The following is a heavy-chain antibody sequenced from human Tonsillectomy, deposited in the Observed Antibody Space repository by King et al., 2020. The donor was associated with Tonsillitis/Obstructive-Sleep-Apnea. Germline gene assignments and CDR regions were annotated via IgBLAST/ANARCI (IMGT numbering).Heavy chain of an antibody. V-gene: IGHV4-34*01. CDR2: INHSGST. Sequence: VQLQQWGAGLLKPSETLSLTCAVYGGSFSGYYWTWIRQPPGKGLEWIGEINHSGSTNYNPSLKSRVTISVDTSKNHFSLKLSSVTAADTAVYDCARGRVFGVVIRGARDYYYMDVWGKGTTVTVSS. J-gene: IGHJ6*03. CDR3: ARGRVFGVVIRGARDYYYMDV. D-gene: IGHD3-3*01. CDR1: GGSFSGYY.